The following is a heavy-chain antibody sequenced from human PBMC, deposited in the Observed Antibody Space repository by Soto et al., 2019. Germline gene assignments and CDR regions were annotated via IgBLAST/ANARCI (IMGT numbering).Heavy chain of an antibody. CDR3: ARVAAVAATDFDC. CDR2: IYSGGST. D-gene: IGHD6-19*01. V-gene: IGHV3-66*01. Sequence: EVQLVESGGGLVQPGGSLRLSCAASGFTVSSNYMSWVRQAPGKGLEWVSIIYSGGSTSYADSVKGRFTISRDNSKNTLYLQMNSLRADDTAVYYCARVAAVAATDFDCWGQGTLVTVSS. J-gene: IGHJ4*02. CDR1: GFTVSSNY.